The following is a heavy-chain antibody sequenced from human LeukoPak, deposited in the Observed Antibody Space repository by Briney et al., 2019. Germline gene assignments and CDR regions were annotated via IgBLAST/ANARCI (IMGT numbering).Heavy chain of an antibody. Sequence: GGSLRLSCTTSGFSFNTYSMSWVRQAPGKGLEWVGYISSSGRTTYYADSVKGRFTISRDNANNSLYPQMNSLRAEDTSVYYCVRDGSSGWYRGICDFWGQGTLVTVSS. CDR2: ISSSGRTT. CDR3: VRDGSSGWYRGICDF. J-gene: IGHJ4*02. CDR1: GFSFNTYS. D-gene: IGHD6-19*01. V-gene: IGHV3-48*04.